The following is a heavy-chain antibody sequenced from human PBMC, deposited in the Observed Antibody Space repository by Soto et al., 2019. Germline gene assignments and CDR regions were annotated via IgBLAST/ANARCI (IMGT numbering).Heavy chain of an antibody. CDR3: ARGFSSTPNWFDP. D-gene: IGHD6-19*01. CDR1: GFTFSSCW. V-gene: IGHV3-7*03. Sequence: GGSLRLSCVASGFTFSSCWMSWVRQAPGKGLEWVANIKQDGSVRYYVDSVKGRFTISRDNAMNSLYLQMNSLRVEDTAMYYCARGFSSTPNWFDPWGQGTLVTVSS. CDR2: IKQDGSVR. J-gene: IGHJ5*02.